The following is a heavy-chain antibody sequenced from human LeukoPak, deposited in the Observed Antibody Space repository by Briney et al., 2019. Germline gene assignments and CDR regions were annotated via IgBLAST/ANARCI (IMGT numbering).Heavy chain of an antibody. CDR2: LNSDGSTT. J-gene: IGHJ4*02. CDR1: GFTFSSYW. D-gene: IGHD1-26*01. V-gene: IGHV3-74*01. CDR3: ARGGSYSWDGLDY. Sequence: GGSLRLSCAASGFTFSSYWMHWVRQAPGRGLVWVSRLNSDGSTTSYADSVKGRFTISRDNAKNTLYLQMNSLRAEDTAVYYCARGGSYSWDGLDYWGQGTLVTVSS.